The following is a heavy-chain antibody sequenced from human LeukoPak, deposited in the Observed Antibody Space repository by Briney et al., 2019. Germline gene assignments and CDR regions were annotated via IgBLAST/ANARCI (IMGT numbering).Heavy chain of an antibody. V-gene: IGHV4-61*01. CDR3: ATSQWLVQAFDI. CDR1: GGSISSGSYY. Sequence: SETLSLTCTVSGGSISSGSYYWSWIRQPPGKGLEWIGYIYYSGSTNYNPSLKSRVTISVDTSKNQFSLKLSSVTAADTAVYYCATSQWLVQAFDIWGQGTMVTVSS. J-gene: IGHJ3*02. CDR2: IYYSGST. D-gene: IGHD6-19*01.